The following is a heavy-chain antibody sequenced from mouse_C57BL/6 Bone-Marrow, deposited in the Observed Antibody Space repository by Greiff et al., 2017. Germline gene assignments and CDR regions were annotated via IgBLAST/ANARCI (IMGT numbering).Heavy chain of an antibody. Sequence: EVQLQQSGAELVRPGASVKLSCTASGFNIKDDYMHWVKQRPEQGLEWIGWIDPENGDTEYASKFQGKATITADTSSNTAYLQLSSLTSEDSAVYCCARSGWSYAMDYWGQGTSVTVSS. CDR1: GFNIKDDY. D-gene: IGHD2-3*01. V-gene: IGHV14-4*01. J-gene: IGHJ4*01. CDR3: ARSGWSYAMDY. CDR2: IDPENGDT.